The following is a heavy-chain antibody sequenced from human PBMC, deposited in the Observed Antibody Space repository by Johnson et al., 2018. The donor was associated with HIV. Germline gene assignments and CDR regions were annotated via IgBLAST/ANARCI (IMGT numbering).Heavy chain of an antibody. Sequence: VQLVESGGGVVQPGRSLRLSCTASGFTFSSYGIHWVRQAPGKGLEYVSTTSSNGGSTYYANSVKGRFTISRDNSKNTLYLQMGSLRAEDMAVYYCARGWELLTPAFDIWGQGTMVTVSS. CDR1: GFTFSSYG. J-gene: IGHJ3*02. CDR3: ARGWELLTPAFDI. CDR2: TSSNGGST. D-gene: IGHD1-26*01. V-gene: IGHV3-64*01.